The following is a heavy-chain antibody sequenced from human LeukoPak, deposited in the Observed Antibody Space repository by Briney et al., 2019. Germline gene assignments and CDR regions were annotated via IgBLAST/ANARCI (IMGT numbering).Heavy chain of an antibody. CDR1: GYTFTGYY. D-gene: IGHD2-8*01. V-gene: IGHV1-2*02. CDR2: INPNSGGT. Sequence: ASVKVSCKPSGYTFTGYYMHLVRQAPGQGLEWMGWINPNSGGTNYAQKFQGRVTMTRDTSISTAYMELSRLTSDDTAVYYCARVGVLIEFVDCYYGMDVWGQGTTVTISS. J-gene: IGHJ6*02. CDR3: ARVGVLIEFVDCYYGMDV.